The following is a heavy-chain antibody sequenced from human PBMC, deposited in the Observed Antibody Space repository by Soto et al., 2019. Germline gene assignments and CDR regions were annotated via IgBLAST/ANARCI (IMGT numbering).Heavy chain of an antibody. D-gene: IGHD2-2*02. J-gene: IGHJ4*02. CDR3: ARGPTQYPWRFDY. CDR2: IWYDGSNK. Sequence: GGSLRLSCAASGFTFSSYGMHWVRQAPGKGLEWVAVIWYDGSNKYYADSVKGRFTISRDNSKNTLYLQMNSLRAEDTAVYYCARGPTQYPWRFDYWGRETLVTFS. CDR1: GFTFSSYG. V-gene: IGHV3-33*01.